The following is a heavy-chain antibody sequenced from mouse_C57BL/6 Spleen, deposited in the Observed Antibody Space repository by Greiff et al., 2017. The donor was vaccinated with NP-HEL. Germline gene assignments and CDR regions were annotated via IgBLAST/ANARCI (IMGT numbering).Heavy chain of an antibody. Sequence: VQLQQSGPELVKPGASVKISCKASGYTFTDYYMNWVKQSHGKSLEWIGDINPNHGGTSYNQKFQGKATLTVAQSSSTAYMELRSLTSEDSAVYCCARASSYCGSSPAWFAYWGQGTLVTVSA. V-gene: IGHV1-26*01. CDR2: INPNHGGT. CDR1: GYTFTDYY. D-gene: IGHD1-1*01. J-gene: IGHJ3*01. CDR3: ARASSYCGSSPAWFAY.